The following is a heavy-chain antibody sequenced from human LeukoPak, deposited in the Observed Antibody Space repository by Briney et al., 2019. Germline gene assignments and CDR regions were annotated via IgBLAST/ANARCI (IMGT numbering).Heavy chain of an antibody. J-gene: IGHJ2*01. Sequence: SETLSLTCTVSGGSISSYYWSWIRQPPGKGLEWIGYIYYSGSTNYNPSLKSRVTISVDTSKNQFSLKLSSVTAADTAVYYCARQIVGATETNWYFDLWGRGTLVTVSS. D-gene: IGHD1-26*01. V-gene: IGHV4-59*08. CDR2: IYYSGST. CDR3: ARQIVGATETNWYFDL. CDR1: GGSISSYY.